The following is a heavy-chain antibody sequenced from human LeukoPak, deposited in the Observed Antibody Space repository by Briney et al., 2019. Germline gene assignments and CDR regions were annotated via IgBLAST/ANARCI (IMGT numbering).Heavy chain of an antibody. Sequence: PSETLSLTCTVSGGSISSYYWSWIRQPTGKGLEWIGRIYTSGSTNYNPSLKSRVTMSEDTSKNQFSLKLSSVTAADTAVYYCARDDFWSGYRAFDIWGQGTMVTVSS. CDR3: ARDDFWSGYRAFDI. CDR1: GGSISSYY. D-gene: IGHD3-3*01. J-gene: IGHJ3*02. V-gene: IGHV4-4*07. CDR2: IYTSGST.